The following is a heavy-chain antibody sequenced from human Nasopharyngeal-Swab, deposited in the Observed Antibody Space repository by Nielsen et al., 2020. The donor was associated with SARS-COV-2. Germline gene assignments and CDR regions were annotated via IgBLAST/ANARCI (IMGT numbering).Heavy chain of an antibody. V-gene: IGHV3-30*02. CDR1: GLTFSRYG. J-gene: IGHJ3*01. D-gene: IGHD3-10*01. Sequence: GGSLRLSCAASGLTFSRYGMHWVRQAPGKGLQWVAFIRNDGNKKYYADSVKGRFTISRDNSKNTLYLQMNSLRPDDTAVYYCARLAGTNDGFDLWGRGTVVTVSS. CDR2: IRNDGNKK. CDR3: ARLAGTNDGFDL.